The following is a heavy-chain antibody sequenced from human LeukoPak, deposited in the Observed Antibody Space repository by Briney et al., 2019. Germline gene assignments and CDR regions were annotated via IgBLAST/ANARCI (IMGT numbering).Heavy chain of an antibody. CDR3: ASYGPTSGSYF. V-gene: IGHV4-59*01. D-gene: IGHD1-26*01. CDR2: IYYSGST. Sequence: SETLSLTCTVSGGSISSYYWSWIRQPPGKGLEWIGYIYYSGSTNYNPSLKSRVTISVDTSKNQFSLKLSSVTAADTAVYYCASYGPTSGSYFWGQGTLVTVSS. CDR1: GGSISSYY. J-gene: IGHJ4*02.